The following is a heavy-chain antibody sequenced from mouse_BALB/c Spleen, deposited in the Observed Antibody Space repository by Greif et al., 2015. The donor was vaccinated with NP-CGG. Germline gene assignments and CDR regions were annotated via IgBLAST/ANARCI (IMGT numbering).Heavy chain of an antibody. CDR3: VRGTGTEAMDY. V-gene: IGHV1-84*02. CDR2: IYPGSGNT. J-gene: IGHJ4*01. Sequence: QVQLQQPGPELVKPGASVKISCKASGYTFTDYYVNWVKQKPGQGLEWIGWIYPGSGNTKYNEKFKGKATLTVDTSSSTAYMQLSSLTSEDTAVYFCVRGTGTEAMDYWGQGTSVTVSS. CDR1: GYTFTDYY. D-gene: IGHD4-1*01.